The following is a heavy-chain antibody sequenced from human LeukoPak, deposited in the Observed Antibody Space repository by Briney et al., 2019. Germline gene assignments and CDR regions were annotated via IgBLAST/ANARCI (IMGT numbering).Heavy chain of an antibody. CDR1: GGSISTYY. Sequence: SETLSLTCTVSGGSISTYYWSWIRQPPGKGLEWIGYIHYSGSTNYNPSLKSRVTISVDTSKNQFSLILSSVTTADTAVYYCAREVVAAAGTVDYWGQGTLVTVSS. V-gene: IGHV4-59*01. D-gene: IGHD6-13*01. CDR2: IHYSGST. CDR3: AREVVAAAGTVDY. J-gene: IGHJ4*02.